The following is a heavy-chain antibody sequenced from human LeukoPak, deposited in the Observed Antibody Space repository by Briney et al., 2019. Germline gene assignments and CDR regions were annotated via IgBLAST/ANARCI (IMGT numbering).Heavy chain of an antibody. Sequence: SVKVSCKASGGTISSHAISWVRQAPGQGLEWMGGIIPIFGAAKYAQKFQGRVTITTDESTSTAYMELRSLTSDDTAVYYCASEAYCSGGRCSVQRVASWGQGTPVTVSS. V-gene: IGHV1-69*05. J-gene: IGHJ5*02. CDR2: IIPIFGAA. CDR1: GGTISSHA. CDR3: ASEAYCSGGRCSVQRVAS. D-gene: IGHD2-15*01.